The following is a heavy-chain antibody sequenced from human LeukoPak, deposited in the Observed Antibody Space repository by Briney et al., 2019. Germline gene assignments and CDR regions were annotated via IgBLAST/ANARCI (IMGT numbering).Heavy chain of an antibody. CDR1: GYIFTGYY. Sequence: ASVKVSCKASGYIFTGYYMHWVRQAPGQGLEWMGWINPNSGDTNFAQNFQGRVTMTTDTSTSTAYMELRSLRSDDTAVYYCARRNPDGWFGDWGQGTLVTVSS. V-gene: IGHV1-2*02. CDR3: ARRNPDGWFGD. CDR2: INPNSGDT. D-gene: IGHD3-10*01. J-gene: IGHJ4*02.